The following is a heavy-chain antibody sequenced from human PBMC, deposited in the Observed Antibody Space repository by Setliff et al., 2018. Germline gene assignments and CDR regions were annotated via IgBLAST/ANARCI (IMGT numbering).Heavy chain of an antibody. V-gene: IGHV3-74*01. J-gene: IGHJ6*02. CDR2: ISSDGSTT. D-gene: IGHD6-13*01. Sequence: PGGSLRLSCAASGFTFSTYWMHWVRQAPGKGLVWVSRISSDGSTTSYADSVKGRFTISRDNTKNTLYLQMDSLRAEDTAVYYCVSWLYYYYYGVDVWGQGTTVTVSS. CDR1: GFTFSTYW. CDR3: VSWLYYYYYGVDV.